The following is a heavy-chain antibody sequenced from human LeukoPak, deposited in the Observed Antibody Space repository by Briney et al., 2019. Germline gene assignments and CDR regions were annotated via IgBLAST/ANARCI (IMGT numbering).Heavy chain of an antibody. V-gene: IGHV1-2*02. Sequence: ASVTVSCKASGYTFTGYYMHWVRQAPGQGLEWMGWINPNSGGTNYAQKLQGRVTMTTDTSTSTAYMELRSLRSDDTAVYYCARGPGQLWLTYYYYYYMDVWGKGTTVTVSS. D-gene: IGHD5-18*01. J-gene: IGHJ6*03. CDR3: ARGPGQLWLTYYYYYYMDV. CDR2: INPNSGGT. CDR1: GYTFTGYY.